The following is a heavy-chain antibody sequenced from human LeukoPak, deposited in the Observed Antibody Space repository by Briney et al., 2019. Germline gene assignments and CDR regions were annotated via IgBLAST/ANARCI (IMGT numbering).Heavy chain of an antibody. V-gene: IGHV4-34*01. CDR1: GGSFSGYY. Sequence: NPSETLSLTCAVYGGSFSGYYRSWIRQPPGKGLEWIGEINHSGSTNYNPSLKSRVTISVDTSKNQFSLKLSSVTAADTAVYYCASYYDHYYYYGMDVWGQGTTVTVSS. CDR2: INHSGST. J-gene: IGHJ6*02. D-gene: IGHD3-3*01. CDR3: ASYYDHYYYYGMDV.